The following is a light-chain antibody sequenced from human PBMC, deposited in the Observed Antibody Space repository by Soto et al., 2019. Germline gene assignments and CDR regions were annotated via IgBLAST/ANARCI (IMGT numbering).Light chain of an antibody. Sequence: DIQMTQSPSSLSASVGDRVTITCRASQSITNYLNWYQQKPGKAPKLLIYATSTFQSGVPSRFRSSASGTDFTLTISSLQPDDFATYYCQQSYSTPYTFGQGTKVDIK. V-gene: IGKV1-39*01. J-gene: IGKJ2*01. CDR3: QQSYSTPYT. CDR1: QSITNY. CDR2: ATS.